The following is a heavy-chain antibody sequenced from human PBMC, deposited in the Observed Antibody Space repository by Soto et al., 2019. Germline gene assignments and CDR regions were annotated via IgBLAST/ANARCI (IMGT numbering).Heavy chain of an antibody. CDR2: IDPSDSYT. CDR3: ARYCSGGCCYYYGMDV. Sequence: GESLKISCKGSGYSFTSYWISWVRQMPGKGLEWMGRIDPSDSYTNYSPSFQGHVTISADKSISTAYLQWSSLKASDTAMYYCARYCSGGCCYYYGMDVWGQGTTVTVSS. CDR1: GYSFTSYW. V-gene: IGHV5-10-1*01. J-gene: IGHJ6*02. D-gene: IGHD2-15*01.